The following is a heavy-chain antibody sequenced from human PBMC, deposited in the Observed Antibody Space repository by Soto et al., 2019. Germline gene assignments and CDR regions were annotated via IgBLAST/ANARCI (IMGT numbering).Heavy chain of an antibody. D-gene: IGHD6-13*01. V-gene: IGHV1-8*01. CDR1: GYTFIDFD. CDR3: ARGFSSYSDF. Sequence: ASVKVSCKAYGYTFIDFDINWVRQAAGQGLGWMGWMNPNTGNTAYAQKFQGRLTLTRDTSISAAYMDLSSLTSEDTAVYYCARGFSSYSDFWAQGTLVTVSS. J-gene: IGHJ4*02. CDR2: MNPNTGNT.